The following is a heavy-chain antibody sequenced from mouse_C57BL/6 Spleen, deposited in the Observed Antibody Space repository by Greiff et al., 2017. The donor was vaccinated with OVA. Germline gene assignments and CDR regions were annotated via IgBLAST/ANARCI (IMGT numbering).Heavy chain of an antibody. CDR2: IDPSDSET. J-gene: IGHJ2*01. V-gene: IGHV1-52*01. CDR1: GYTFTSYW. CDR3: AIVIYYDYDDFDY. Sequence: VQLQQPGAELVRPGSSVKLSCKASGYTFTSYWMHWVKQRPIQGLEWIGNIDPSDSETHYNQKFKDKATLTVDKSSSTAYMQLSSLTSEDSAVYYCAIVIYYDYDDFDYWGQGTTLTVSS. D-gene: IGHD2-4*01.